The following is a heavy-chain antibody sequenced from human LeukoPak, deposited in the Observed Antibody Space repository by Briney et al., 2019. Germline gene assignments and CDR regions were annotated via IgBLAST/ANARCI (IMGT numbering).Heavy chain of an antibody. CDR2: INHSGST. D-gene: IGHD3-10*01. CDR3: AKVGDFGSGTSFDY. CDR1: GGSFSGYY. Sequence: PSETLSLTCAVYGGSFSGYYWSWIREPPGKGLEWIGEINHSGSTNYNPSLKSRVTISIDTSKNQFSLMLSSVTAADTAVYYCAKVGDFGSGTSFDYWGQGTLVTVSS. J-gene: IGHJ4*02. V-gene: IGHV4-34*01.